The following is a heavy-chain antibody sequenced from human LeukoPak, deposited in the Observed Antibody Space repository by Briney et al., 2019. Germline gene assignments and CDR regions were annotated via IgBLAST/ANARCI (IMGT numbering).Heavy chain of an antibody. CDR3: ARGRGLGVITPYSDS. CDR1: GXSTSSDH. V-gene: IGHV4-59*08. Sequence: PSETLSLTCTVSGXSTSSDHWSWIRQPPEKGLESIGCISYRGSTNYNPSLKSRVTISVDTSKKYFSLKLTSVTAADTGVYYCARGRGLGVITPYSDSWGQGTLVTVSS. J-gene: IGHJ4*02. D-gene: IGHD3-16*02. CDR2: ISYRGST.